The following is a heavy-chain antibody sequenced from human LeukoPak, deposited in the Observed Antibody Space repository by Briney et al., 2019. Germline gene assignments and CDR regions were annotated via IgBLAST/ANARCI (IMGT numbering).Heavy chain of an antibody. CDR2: MSGSGGAT. V-gene: IGHV3-23*01. J-gene: IGHJ4*02. CDR3: AKDGYNYDSSGHFDC. Sequence: GWSVRLTCVATGFIYSLFVMHWVRQAPGKGLAWVSAMSGSGGATYHADADSVKGRFNIYRDNSKNALYLEINNLRAEDTAVYYGAKDGYNYDSSGHFDCWGQGTLVTVSS. CDR1: GFIYSLFV. D-gene: IGHD3-22*01.